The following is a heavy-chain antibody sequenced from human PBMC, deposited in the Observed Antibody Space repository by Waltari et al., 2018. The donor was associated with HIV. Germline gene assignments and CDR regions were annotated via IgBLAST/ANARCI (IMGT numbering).Heavy chain of an antibody. CDR2: IRSCSYGGTS. J-gene: IGHJ1*01. CDR1: GFNLEQCA. V-gene: IGHV3-49*03. CDR3: VRDSLPKCAAGSCYRK. D-gene: IGHD2-2*01. Sequence: EVRLEESGGGLVPAGRPLKLTCGTSGFNLEQCAPRWFRQAPGKAAEWVGFIRSCSYGGTSDYAASTKGRFIISRDDAQSVVYLDVTSLTTEDTSVYYCVRDSLPKCAAGSCYRKWGQGT.